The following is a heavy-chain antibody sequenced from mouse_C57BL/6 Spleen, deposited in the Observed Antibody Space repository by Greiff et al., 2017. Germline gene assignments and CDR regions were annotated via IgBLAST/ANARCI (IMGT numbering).Heavy chain of an antibody. CDR3: AYYDYDDWFAY. D-gene: IGHD2-4*01. V-gene: IGHV1-64*01. J-gene: IGHJ3*01. Sequence: QVQLQQPGAELVKPGASVKLSCKASGYTFTSYWMHWVKQRPGQGLEWIGMIHPNSGSTNYNEKFKSKATLTVDKSSSTAYMQLSSLTSEDSAVYYCAYYDYDDWFAYWGQGTLVTVSA. CDR1: GYTFTSYW. CDR2: IHPNSGST.